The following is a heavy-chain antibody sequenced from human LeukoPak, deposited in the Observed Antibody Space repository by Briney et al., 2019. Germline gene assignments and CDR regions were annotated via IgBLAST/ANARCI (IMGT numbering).Heavy chain of an antibody. D-gene: IGHD2-15*01. Sequence: SETLSLTCAVSGGSISSGGYSWSWIRQPPGKGLEWIGYIYHSGSTYYNPSLKSRVTISVDRSKNQFSLKLSSVTAADTAVYYCARGRRDIVVVVAATQTRGFDYWGQGTLVTVSS. CDR1: GGSISSGGYS. J-gene: IGHJ4*02. CDR3: ARGRRDIVVVVAATQTRGFDY. V-gene: IGHV4-30-2*01. CDR2: IYHSGST.